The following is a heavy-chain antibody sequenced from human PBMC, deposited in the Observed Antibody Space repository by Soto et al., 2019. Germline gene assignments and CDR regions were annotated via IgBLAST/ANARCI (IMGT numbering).Heavy chain of an antibody. CDR2: ISVSGGST. CDR3: ASNRRYEPPDY. Sequence: EVQLLESGGGLVQTGGSLRLSCAASGFTFSSYAMSWVRQAPGKGLAWVSGISVSGGSTYYADSVKGRFTISRDNSKNTLYLQMNSLRAEDTAVYYCASNRRYEPPDYWGQGTLVTVSS. J-gene: IGHJ4*02. CDR1: GFTFSSYA. V-gene: IGHV3-23*01. D-gene: IGHD2-15*01.